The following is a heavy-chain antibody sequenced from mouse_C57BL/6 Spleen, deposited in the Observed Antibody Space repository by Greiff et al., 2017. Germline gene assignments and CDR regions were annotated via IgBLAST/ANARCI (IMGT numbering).Heavy chain of an antibody. CDR1: GFTFSDYY. CDR3: ARGDYYGSSRWYFDV. D-gene: IGHD1-1*01. V-gene: IGHV5-16*01. J-gene: IGHJ1*03. CDR2: INYDGSST. Sequence: EVKLMESEGGLVQPGRSMKLSCTASGFTFSDYYMAWVRQVPEKGLEWVANINYDGSSTYYLDSLKSRFIISRDNAKNILYLQMSSLKSEDTATYYCARGDYYGSSRWYFDVWGTGTTVTVSS.